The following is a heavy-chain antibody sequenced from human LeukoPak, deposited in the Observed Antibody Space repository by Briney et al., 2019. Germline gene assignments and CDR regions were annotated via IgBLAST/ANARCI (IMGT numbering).Heavy chain of an antibody. Sequence: GGSLRLSCAASGFTFSSYAMSWVRQAPGKGLEWVSAISGSGGSTYYADSVKGRFTISRDNSKNTLYLQMSSLRAEDTAVYYCARDTSPGYCSSATCHGFDYWGQGTLVTVSS. CDR3: ARDTSPGYCSSATCHGFDY. CDR2: ISGSGGST. J-gene: IGHJ4*02. V-gene: IGHV3-23*01. CDR1: GFTFSSYA. D-gene: IGHD2-2*01.